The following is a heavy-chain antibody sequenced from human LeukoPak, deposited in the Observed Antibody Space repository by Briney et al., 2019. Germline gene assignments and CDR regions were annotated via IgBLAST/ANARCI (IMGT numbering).Heavy chain of an antibody. CDR2: IYYSGST. D-gene: IGHD2-15*01. J-gene: IGHJ4*02. V-gene: IGHV4-39*01. CDR1: GGSISSSSYY. Sequence: PSETLSLTCTVSGGSISSSSYYWGWIRQPPGKGLEWIGSIYYSGSTYYNPSLKSRVTISVDTSKNQFSLKLSSVTAADTAMYYCARLLVVVVAATSSGFDYWGQGTLVTVSS. CDR3: ARLLVVVVAATSSGFDY.